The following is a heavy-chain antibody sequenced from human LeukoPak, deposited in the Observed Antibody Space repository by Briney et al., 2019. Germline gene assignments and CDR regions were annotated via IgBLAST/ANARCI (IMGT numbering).Heavy chain of an antibody. CDR1: GYTFTSYA. D-gene: IGHD3-10*01. V-gene: IGHV7-4-1*02. CDR3: ARDLMGPYGSGNPTPGY. CDR2: INTNTGNP. Sequence: ASVKVSCKASGYTFTSYAMNWVRQAPGQGLEWMGWINTNTGNPTYAQGFTGRFVFSLDTSVSTAYLQISSLKAEDTAVYYCARDLMGPYGSGNPTPGYWGQGTLVTVSS. J-gene: IGHJ4*02.